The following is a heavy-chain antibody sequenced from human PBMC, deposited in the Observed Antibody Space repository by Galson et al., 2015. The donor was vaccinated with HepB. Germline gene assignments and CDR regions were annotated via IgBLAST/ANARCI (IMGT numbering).Heavy chain of an antibody. D-gene: IGHD2-2*01. J-gene: IGHJ6*03. V-gene: IGHV4-39*01. Sequence: LSLTCTVSGGSISSSSYYWGWIRQPPGKGLEWIGSIYYSGSTYYNPSLKSRVTISVDTSKNQFSLKLSSVTAADTAVYYCARIVPAAKYYYYYYMDVWGKGTTVTVSS. CDR3: ARIVPAAKYYYYYYMDV. CDR1: GGSISSSSYY. CDR2: IYYSGST.